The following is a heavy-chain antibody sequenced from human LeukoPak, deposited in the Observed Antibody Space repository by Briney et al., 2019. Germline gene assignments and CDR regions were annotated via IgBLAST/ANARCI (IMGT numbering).Heavy chain of an antibody. J-gene: IGHJ3*02. CDR3: ARHTNRLLGVGAFDI. V-gene: IGHV4-4*09. Sequence: SETLSLTCTVSGGSISSYYWSWIRQPPGKGLEWIGYIYTSGSTNYNPSLKSRVTISVDTSKNQFSLKLSSVTAADTAVYYYARHTNRLLGVGAFDIWGQGTMVTVSS. CDR2: IYTSGST. D-gene: IGHD3-22*01. CDR1: GGSISSYY.